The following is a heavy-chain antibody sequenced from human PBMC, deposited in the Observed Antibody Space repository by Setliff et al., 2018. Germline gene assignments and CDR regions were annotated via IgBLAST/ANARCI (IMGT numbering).Heavy chain of an antibody. Sequence: ASVKVSCKASGYTFNNYGIIWVRQAPGQGPEWMGWISAYSGETNYAQIFQGRVTMTTDTPTSTAYLELRSLTSDDTAVYYCARGQTLRHFDWPTAFDYWGLGTLVTVSS. CDR2: ISAYSGET. D-gene: IGHD3-9*01. CDR3: ARGQTLRHFDWPTAFDY. V-gene: IGHV1-18*01. J-gene: IGHJ4*02. CDR1: GYTFNNYG.